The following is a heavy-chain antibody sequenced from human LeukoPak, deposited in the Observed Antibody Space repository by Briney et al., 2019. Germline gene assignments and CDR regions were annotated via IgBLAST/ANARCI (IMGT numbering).Heavy chain of an antibody. Sequence: TSETLSLTCTVSGGSISSYYWSWIRQPPGKGLEWIGEINHSGSTNYNPSLKSRVTISVDTSKNQFSLKLSSVTAADTAVYYCAKVATIEYYFDYWGQGTLVTVSS. J-gene: IGHJ4*02. D-gene: IGHD5-12*01. CDR3: AKVATIEYYFDY. CDR2: INHSGST. CDR1: GGSISSYY. V-gene: IGHV4-34*01.